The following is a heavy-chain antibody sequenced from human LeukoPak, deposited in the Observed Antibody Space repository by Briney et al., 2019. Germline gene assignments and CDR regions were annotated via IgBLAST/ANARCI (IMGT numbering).Heavy chain of an antibody. CDR2: ITNDGSST. V-gene: IGHV3-74*01. J-gene: IGHJ4*02. CDR3: ARDRRRYDILTGYQIPKPVDY. D-gene: IGHD3-9*01. Sequence: PGGSLRLSCAASGLTFSSHWMHWVRQAPGKGLVWVSRITNDGSSTTYADSVKGRFTISRDNSKNTLYLQMNSLRAEDTAVYYCARDRRRYDILTGYQIPKPVDYWGQGTLVTVSS. CDR1: GLTFSSHW.